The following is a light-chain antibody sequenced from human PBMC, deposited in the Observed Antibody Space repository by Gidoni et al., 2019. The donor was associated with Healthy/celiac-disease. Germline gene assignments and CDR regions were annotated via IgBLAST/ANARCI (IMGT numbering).Light chain of an antibody. Sequence: IQLTQSPSTLSASVGDRVTIPCRASQSISSWLAWYQQKPGKAPKLLIYRASSLESGVPSRFSGSGSATEFTLTISSLQPDDFATYYCQQYNSYWTFXXXTKVEIK. V-gene: IGKV1-5*03. J-gene: IGKJ1*01. CDR2: RAS. CDR1: QSISSW. CDR3: QQYNSYWT.